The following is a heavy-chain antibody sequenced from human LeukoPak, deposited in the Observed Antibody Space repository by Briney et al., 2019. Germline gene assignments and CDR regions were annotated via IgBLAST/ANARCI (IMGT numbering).Heavy chain of an antibody. CDR1: GFTFSNAW. V-gene: IGHV3-15*01. CDR2: IKSKTDGGTT. D-gene: IGHD6-19*01. Sequence: GGSLRLSCAASGFTFSNAWMSWVRQAPGKGLEWVGRIKSKTDGGTTDYAAPVKGRCTISRDDSKNTLYLQMNSLKTEDTAVYYCTTVRPGYSSGDYYYYGMDVWGQGTTVTVSS. CDR3: TTVRPGYSSGDYYYYGMDV. J-gene: IGHJ6*02.